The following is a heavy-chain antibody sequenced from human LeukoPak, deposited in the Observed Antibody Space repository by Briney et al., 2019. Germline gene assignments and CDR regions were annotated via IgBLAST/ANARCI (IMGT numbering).Heavy chain of an antibody. CDR1: GFTFSGYT. CDR3: ARDTLWE. V-gene: IGHV3-30-3*01. D-gene: IGHD1-26*01. CDR2: ISFDGSNK. J-gene: IGHJ4*02. Sequence: GTSLRLSCAVSGFTFSGYTMHWVRQAPGKGLEWVAVISFDGSNKYYGDSVKGRFTISRDNSKNTLYLQMNSLRPDGTAIYYCARDTLWEWGQGTLVTVSS.